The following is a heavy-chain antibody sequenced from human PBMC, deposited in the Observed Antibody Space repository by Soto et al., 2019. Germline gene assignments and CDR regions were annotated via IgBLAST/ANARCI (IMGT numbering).Heavy chain of an antibody. Sequence: QVQLQQSGPRLVKPSQTLSLTCAISGDSVSNKSAAWNWIRQSPSRGLEWLGRTYYTSRWYNDYAVSVINRITINPDTSRNQFSLQLNSVTPEDTAVYYCARDRSPGSTSWYDCWGQGALVTVSS. CDR1: GDSVSNKSAA. J-gene: IGHJ5*01. CDR2: TYYTSRWYN. CDR3: ARDRSPGSTSWYDC. D-gene: IGHD2-2*01. V-gene: IGHV6-1*01.